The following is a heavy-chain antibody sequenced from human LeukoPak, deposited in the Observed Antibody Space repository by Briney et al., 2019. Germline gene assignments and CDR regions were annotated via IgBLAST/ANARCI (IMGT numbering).Heavy chain of an antibody. V-gene: IGHV4-39*01. CDR3: ARHGEYGDLSGWFDP. CDR2: IHYSGST. Sequence: SETLSLTCSVSGGSISSSNKYWGWIRQPPGTGLEWIGSIHYSGSTYYNPSLKSRVTISVDTSKNQFSLKLSSVTAADTAVYYCARHGEYGDLSGWFDPWGQGTLVTVSS. CDR1: GGSISSSNKY. D-gene: IGHD4-17*01. J-gene: IGHJ5*02.